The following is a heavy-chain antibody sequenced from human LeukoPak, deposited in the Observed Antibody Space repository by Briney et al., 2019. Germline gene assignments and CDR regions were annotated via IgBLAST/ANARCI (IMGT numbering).Heavy chain of an antibody. CDR3: ASLNSYEIN. J-gene: IGHJ4*02. V-gene: IGHV4-59*08. CDR2: IYYSGST. CDR1: GGSISSYY. Sequence: SETLSLTCTVSGGSISSYYWRWIRQPPGKGLEWIGYIYYSGSTNYNPSLKSRVTISVDTSKNQFSLKLSSVTAADTAVYYCASLNSYEINWGQGTLVTVSS. D-gene: IGHD3-3*01.